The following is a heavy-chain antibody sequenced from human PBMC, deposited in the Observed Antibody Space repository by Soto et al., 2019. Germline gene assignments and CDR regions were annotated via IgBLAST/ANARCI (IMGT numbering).Heavy chain of an antibody. Sequence: EVQLVESGGGLVQPGGSLRLSCAASGFSFSSYWMIWARQVPGKGLEWLAKINQDGSEKNYVDSVRGQFTLSRDNAKSSVYRQLGSLRAEDTAVYFCSRVSRGVPGGSCWGQATMVTVSS. J-gene: IGHJ4*02. CDR2: INQDGSEK. V-gene: IGHV3-7*03. D-gene: IGHD2-2*01. CDR3: SRVSRGVPGGSC. CDR1: GFSFSSYW.